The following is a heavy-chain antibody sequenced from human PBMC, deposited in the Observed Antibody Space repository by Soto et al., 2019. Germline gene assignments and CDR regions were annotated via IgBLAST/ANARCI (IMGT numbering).Heavy chain of an antibody. CDR1: GFTVTSHY. CDR2: IYSGGST. V-gene: IGHV3-66*01. J-gene: IGHJ4*02. Sequence: EVQLVESGGGLVQPGGSLRLSCAASGFTVTSHYMSWVRQAPGKGLEWVSVIYSGGSTYYAVSVKGRFTISRDNSKNTLYLQMNSRRAEDTAVYYCARDRYFDYWGQGTLVTVSS. CDR3: ARDRYFDY.